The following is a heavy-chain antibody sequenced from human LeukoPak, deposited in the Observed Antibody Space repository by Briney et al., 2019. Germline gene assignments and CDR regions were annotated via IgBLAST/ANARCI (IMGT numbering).Heavy chain of an antibody. CDR2: ISAYNGNT. CDR1: GYTFTSYG. J-gene: IGHJ6*03. CDR3: ARGLEYSSSYVYYYYVDV. Sequence: ASVKVSCKASGYTFTSYGISWVRQAPGQGLEWMGWISAYNGNTNYAQKLQGRVTMTTDTSTSTAYMELRSLRSDDTAVYYCARGLEYSSSYVYYYYVDVWGKGTTVTVSS. V-gene: IGHV1-18*01. D-gene: IGHD6-6*01.